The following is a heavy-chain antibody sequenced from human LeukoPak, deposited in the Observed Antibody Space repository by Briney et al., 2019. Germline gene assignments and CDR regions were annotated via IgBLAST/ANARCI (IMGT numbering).Heavy chain of an antibody. J-gene: IGHJ3*02. D-gene: IGHD3-22*01. V-gene: IGHV4-61*02. Sequence: SQTLSLTCTVSGGSISSGSYYWSWIRQPAGKGLEWIGRIYTSGSTNYNPSLKSRVTISVDTSKNQFSLKLSSVTAADTAVYYRATMYYDSSGYAFDIWGQGTMVTVSS. CDR1: GGSISSGSYY. CDR3: ATMYYDSSGYAFDI. CDR2: IYTSGST.